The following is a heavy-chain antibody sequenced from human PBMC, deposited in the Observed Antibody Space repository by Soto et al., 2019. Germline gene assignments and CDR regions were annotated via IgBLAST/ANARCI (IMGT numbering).Heavy chain of an antibody. J-gene: IGHJ6*03. CDR3: AREPLFVGDYYYMDV. CDR1: GFTFSSYS. Sequence: EVQLVESGGGLVKPGGSLRLSCEASGFTFSSYSMNWVRQAPGKGLEWVSSISYRSDYIYADSVKGRFTISRDNAKNSLYLQMNSLRAEDTAVYFCAREPLFVGDYYYMDVGGKGTTVTVSS. V-gene: IGHV3-21*06. CDR2: ISYRSDYI. D-gene: IGHD3-3*01.